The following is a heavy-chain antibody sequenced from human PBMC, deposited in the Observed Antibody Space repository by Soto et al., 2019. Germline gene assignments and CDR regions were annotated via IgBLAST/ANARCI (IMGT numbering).Heavy chain of an antibody. Sequence: VGSLRLSCAASGFTFSSYAMSWVRQAPGKGLEWVSAISGSGGSTYYADSVKGRFTISRDNSKNTLYLQMNSLRAEDTAVYYCAKGLQSYYYYYYGMDVWGQGTTVTVSS. V-gene: IGHV3-23*01. CDR1: GFTFSSYA. D-gene: IGHD4-4*01. CDR2: ISGSGGST. J-gene: IGHJ6*02. CDR3: AKGLQSYYYYYYGMDV.